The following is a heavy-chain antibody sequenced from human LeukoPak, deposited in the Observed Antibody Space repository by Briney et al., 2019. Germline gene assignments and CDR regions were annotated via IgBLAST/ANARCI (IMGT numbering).Heavy chain of an antibody. CDR1: GGSISSYY. CDR2: IYYSGST. D-gene: IGHD6-19*01. J-gene: IGHJ4*02. V-gene: IGHV4-59*08. Sequence: SETLSLTCTVSGGSISSYYWSWIRQPPGKGLEWIGYIYYSGSTNYNPSLKSRVTISVDTSKNQFSLKLSSVTAADTAVYYCARLPGGGWYNYFDYWGQGTLVTVSS. CDR3: ARLPGGGWYNYFDY.